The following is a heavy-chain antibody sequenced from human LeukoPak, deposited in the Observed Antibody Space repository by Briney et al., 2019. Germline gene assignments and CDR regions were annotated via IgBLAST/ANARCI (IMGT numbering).Heavy chain of an antibody. CDR2: IYSGGST. Sequence: GGSLRLSCAASGFTVSSNYMSWVRQAPGKGLEWVSAIYSGGSTYYADSVKGRFTISRDNSKNTLYLQMNSLRAEDTAVYYCAKASAMIVVVSKHFDYWGQGTLVTVSS. CDR1: GFTVSSNY. J-gene: IGHJ4*02. V-gene: IGHV3-53*01. CDR3: AKASAMIVVVSKHFDY. D-gene: IGHD3-22*01.